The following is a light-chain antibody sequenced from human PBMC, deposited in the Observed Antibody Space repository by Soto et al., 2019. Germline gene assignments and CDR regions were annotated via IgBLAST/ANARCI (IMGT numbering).Light chain of an antibody. CDR2: YNN. CDR1: NSNIASNT. J-gene: IGLJ1*01. V-gene: IGLV1-44*01. Sequence: QSVLTQPPSASETPGQTVSISCSGSNSNIASNTVNWYQHLPGTAPKLLIYYNNQRPSGVPDRFSGSKSGTSASLAISGLQSEDESDYHCAAWDDTLKRYVFGTGTRSPS. CDR3: AAWDDTLKRYV.